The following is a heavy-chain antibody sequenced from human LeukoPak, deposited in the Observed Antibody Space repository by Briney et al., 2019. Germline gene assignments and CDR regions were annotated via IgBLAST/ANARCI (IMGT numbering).Heavy chain of an antibody. D-gene: IGHD4-11*01. J-gene: IGHJ6*03. V-gene: IGHV1-46*01. CDR2: INPNPSGGST. CDR3: ARAPHDYSNYYYYYYYMDV. CDR1: GYTFTGYY. Sequence: ASVKVSCKASGYTFTGYYMHWVRQAPGQGLEWVAAINPNPSGGSTSYAQKFQGRVTMTRDMSTSTVYMEVSSLRSEDTAVYYCARAPHDYSNYYYYYYYMDVWGKGTTVTVSS.